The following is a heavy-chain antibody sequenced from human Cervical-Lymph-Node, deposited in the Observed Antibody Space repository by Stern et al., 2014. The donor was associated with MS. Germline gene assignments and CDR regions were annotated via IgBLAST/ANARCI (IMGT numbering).Heavy chain of an antibody. CDR1: GFSFSTYG. J-gene: IGHJ4*02. Sequence: VQLVESGGGVFQPGMSLRLSCAATGFSFSTYGMHWVRQAPGKGLEWVSVIWFDENNRSYANSVKGRFTISRDNSKNMLYLQMNSLGAEDTAVYYCASTQIGEGDSSGYDLDYWGQGTLVTVSS. CDR3: ASTQIGEGDSSGYDLDY. D-gene: IGHD3-22*01. V-gene: IGHV3-33*01. CDR2: IWFDENNR.